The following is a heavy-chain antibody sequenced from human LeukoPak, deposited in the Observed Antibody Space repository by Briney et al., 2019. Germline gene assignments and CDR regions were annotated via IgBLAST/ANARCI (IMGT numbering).Heavy chain of an antibody. D-gene: IGHD3-22*01. V-gene: IGHV4-39*01. CDR1: GGSISSSSYY. Sequence: PSETLSLTXTVSGGSISSSSYYWGWIRQPPGKGLEWIGSIYYSGSTYYNPSLKSRVTISVDTSKNQFSLKLSSVTAADTAVYYCASSDSSGYFDYWGQGTLVTVSS. J-gene: IGHJ4*02. CDR2: IYYSGST. CDR3: ASSDSSGYFDY.